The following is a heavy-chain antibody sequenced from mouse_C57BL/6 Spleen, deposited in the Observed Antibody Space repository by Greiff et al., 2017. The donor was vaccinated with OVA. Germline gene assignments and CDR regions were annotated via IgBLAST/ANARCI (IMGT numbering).Heavy chain of an antibody. CDR1: GYTFTSYW. V-gene: IGHV1-64*01. CDR2: IHPNSGST. Sequence: QVQLQQPGAELVKPGASVKLSCKASGYTFTSYWMHWVKQRPGQGLEWIGMIHPNSGSTNYKEKFKSKATLTVDKSSSTAYMQLSSLTSEDSAVYYCAREITGFAYWGQGTLVTVSA. D-gene: IGHD1-3*01. CDR3: AREITGFAY. J-gene: IGHJ3*01.